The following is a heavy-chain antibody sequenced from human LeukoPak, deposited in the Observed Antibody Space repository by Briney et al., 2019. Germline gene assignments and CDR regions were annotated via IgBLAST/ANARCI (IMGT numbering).Heavy chain of an antibody. D-gene: IGHD2/OR15-2a*01. J-gene: IGHJ4*02. CDR2: LNEDGSTT. CDR3: ARHGISPR. Sequence: GGSLRLSCAASGFTFSDFWMNWVRQAPGKGLEWVSRLNEDGSTTTHADSVKGRFTISGDNAKNTLYLQMNSLRADDTAVYYCARHGISPRWGQGTLVTVSS. CDR1: GFTFSDFW. V-gene: IGHV3-74*01.